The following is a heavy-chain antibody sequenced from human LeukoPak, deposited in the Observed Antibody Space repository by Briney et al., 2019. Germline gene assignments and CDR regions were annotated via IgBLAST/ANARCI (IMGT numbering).Heavy chain of an antibody. Sequence: PGGPLRLSCVASGFIFSDYYMSWIRQAPGKGLEWISFIGSSGSTTHYADSVKGRFTISRDNSKNTLYLQMNSLRAEDTAVYYCAKEDIDAFDIWGQGTMVTVSS. CDR2: IGSSGSTT. CDR3: AKEDIDAFDI. J-gene: IGHJ3*02. CDR1: GFIFSDYY. V-gene: IGHV3-11*04.